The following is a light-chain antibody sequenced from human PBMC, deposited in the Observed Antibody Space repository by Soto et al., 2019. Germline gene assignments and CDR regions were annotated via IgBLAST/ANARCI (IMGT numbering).Light chain of an antibody. CDR3: QQYGSSPWT. J-gene: IGKJ1*01. CDR2: GAS. V-gene: IGKV3-20*01. CDR1: QSVSSSY. Sequence: EIVLTQSPGTLSLSPGERATLSCRASQSVSSSYLAWYQQKPGQAPRLLIYGASSRATGIPDRFRGSGSGTDFTLTISRLEPEDFAVYYCQQYGSSPWTFGQGTNVQIK.